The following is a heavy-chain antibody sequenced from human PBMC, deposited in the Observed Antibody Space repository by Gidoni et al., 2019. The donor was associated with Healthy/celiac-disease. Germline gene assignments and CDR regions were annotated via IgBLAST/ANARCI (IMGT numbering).Heavy chain of an antibody. CDR2: ISYDGSNK. V-gene: IGHV3-30*18. Sequence: QVQLVESGGGVVQPGRSLRLSCAASGFTFSSYGMHWVRQAPGKGLEWVAVISYDGSNKYYADSVKGRFTISRDNSKNTLYLQMNSLRAEDTAVYYCAKSLANYYDSSGYYSYFDYWGQGTLVTVSS. J-gene: IGHJ4*02. CDR3: AKSLANYYDSSGYYSYFDY. D-gene: IGHD3-22*01. CDR1: GFTFSSYG.